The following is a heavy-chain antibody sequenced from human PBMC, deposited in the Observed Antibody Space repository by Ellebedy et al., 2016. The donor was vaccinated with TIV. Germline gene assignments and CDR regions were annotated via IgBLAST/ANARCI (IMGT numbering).Heavy chain of an antibody. J-gene: IGHJ4*02. V-gene: IGHV1-18*01. Sequence: AASVKVSCKTSGYTFTTYGINWVRQAPGQGLEWMGWISTYKGYTNYAQKFQGRVTMTTDTSTCTAYMELTNLRSDDTAVYFCARDVALEPLVLDYWGQGTLVTVSA. CDR3: ARDVALEPLVLDY. D-gene: IGHD6-6*01. CDR1: GYTFTTYG. CDR2: ISTYKGYT.